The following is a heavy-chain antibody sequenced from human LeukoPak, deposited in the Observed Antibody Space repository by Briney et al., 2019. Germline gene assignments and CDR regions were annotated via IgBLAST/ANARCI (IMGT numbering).Heavy chain of an antibody. CDR2: ISSSSSYI. Sequence: GGSLRLFCAASGFTFSSYSMNWVRQAPGKGLEWVSSISSSSSYIYYADSVKGRFTISRDNAKNSLYLQMNSLRAEDTAVYYCARSRFSEWLPDAFDIRGQGTMVTVYS. D-gene: IGHD3-3*01. J-gene: IGHJ3*02. CDR1: GFTFSSYS. CDR3: ARSRFSEWLPDAFDI. V-gene: IGHV3-21*01.